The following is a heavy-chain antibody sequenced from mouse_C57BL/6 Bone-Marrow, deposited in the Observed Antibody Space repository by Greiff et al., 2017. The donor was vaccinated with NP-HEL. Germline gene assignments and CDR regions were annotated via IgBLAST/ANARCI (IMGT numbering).Heavy chain of an antibody. CDR1: GYTFTSYW. Sequence: QVQLQQPGAELVKPGASVKLSCKASGYTFTSYWMQWVKQRPGQGLEWIGEIDPSDSYTNYNQKFKGKATLTVDTSSSTAYMQLSSLTSEDSAVYYCARDDYDPHWYFDVWGTGTTVTVSS. V-gene: IGHV1-50*01. J-gene: IGHJ1*03. D-gene: IGHD2-4*01. CDR2: IDPSDSYT. CDR3: ARDDYDPHWYFDV.